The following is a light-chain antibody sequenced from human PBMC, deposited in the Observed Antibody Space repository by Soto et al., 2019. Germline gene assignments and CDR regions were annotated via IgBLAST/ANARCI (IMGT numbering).Light chain of an antibody. CDR2: DVS. J-gene: IGLJ2*01. CDR1: SSDVGGYNY. V-gene: IGLV2-14*01. Sequence: QSALTQPASVSGSPGQSITISCTGTSSDVGGYNYVSWYQQHPGKAPKLMIYDVSNRPSGVYNRFSGSKSGNTASLTISGLQAEDDADYYCSSYTSSSTLVFGGGTKLTVL. CDR3: SSYTSSSTLV.